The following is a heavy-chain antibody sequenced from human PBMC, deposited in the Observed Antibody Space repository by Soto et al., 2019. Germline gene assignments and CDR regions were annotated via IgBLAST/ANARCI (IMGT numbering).Heavy chain of an antibody. CDR1: GFTFSSYS. J-gene: IGHJ5*02. CDR2: ISSSSSYI. V-gene: IGHV3-21*01. Sequence: PGGSLRLSCAASGFTFSSYSMNWVRQAPGKGLEWVSSISSSSSYIYYADSVKGRFTISRDNAKNSLYLQMNSLRAEDTAVYYCARGGSVVVVPAATPIWFDPWGQGTLVTVSS. CDR3: ARGGSVVVVPAATPIWFDP. D-gene: IGHD2-2*01.